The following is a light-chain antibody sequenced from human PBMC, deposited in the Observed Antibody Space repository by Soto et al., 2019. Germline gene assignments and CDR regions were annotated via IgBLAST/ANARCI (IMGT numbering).Light chain of an antibody. Sequence: QSALTQPASMSGSPGQSITISCTGTSSDVGGYNYVSWYQRHPGKAPKLKIYEVSNRPSGVSNRFSGSKSGNTASLTISGLQAEDEADYYCSSSTINNTVLFGGGTKVTVL. CDR2: EVS. J-gene: IGLJ2*01. CDR1: SSDVGGYNY. CDR3: SSSTINNTVL. V-gene: IGLV2-14*01.